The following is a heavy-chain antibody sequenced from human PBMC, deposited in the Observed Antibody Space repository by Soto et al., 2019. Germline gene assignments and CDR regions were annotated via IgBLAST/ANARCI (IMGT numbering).Heavy chain of an antibody. CDR2: VSSDGSIT. D-gene: IGHD2-21*01. CDR1: GFTFSHHG. CDR3: AKESDYYSNSKWSFDS. J-gene: IGHJ4*02. V-gene: IGHV3-30*18. Sequence: QVQLVESGGGVVQPGRSLRLSCAASGFTFSHHGMRWVRQAPGKGLEWLTVVSSDGSITYDADSVRGRFAISRDNSKNTLYLHMNSLRTEDTAVYYCAKESDYYSNSKWSFDSWGQGILVTVSS.